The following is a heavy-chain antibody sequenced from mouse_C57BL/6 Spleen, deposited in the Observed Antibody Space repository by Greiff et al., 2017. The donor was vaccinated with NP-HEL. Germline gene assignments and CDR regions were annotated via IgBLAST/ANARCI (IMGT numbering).Heavy chain of an antibody. CDR3: ARGLGRGAFDY. CDR1: GYSITSGYY. D-gene: IGHD4-1*01. J-gene: IGHJ2*01. CDR2: ISYDGSN. V-gene: IGHV3-6*01. Sequence: EVKLMESGPGLVKPSQSLSLTCSVTGYSITSGYYWNWIRQFPGNKLEWMGYISYDGSNNYNPSLKNRISITRDTSKNQFFLKLNSVTTEDTATYYCARGLGRGAFDYWGQGTTLTVSS.